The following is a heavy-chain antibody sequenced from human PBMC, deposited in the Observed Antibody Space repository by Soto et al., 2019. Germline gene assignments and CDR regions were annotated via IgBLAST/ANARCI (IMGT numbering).Heavy chain of an antibody. CDR2: IIPIPGTA. D-gene: IGHD2-2*01. Sequence: QVQLVQSGAEVKKPGSSVKVSCKASGGTFGSYAISWVRQAPGQGLEWMGGIIPIPGTANYAQKFQGRVTIAADESTSTAYMELSSLRSEDTAVYYCARSQGSSTSLAIYYYYYYGMDVWGQGTRVTVSS. CDR1: GGTFGSYA. CDR3: ARSQGSSTSLAIYYYYYYGMDV. V-gene: IGHV1-69*01. J-gene: IGHJ6*02.